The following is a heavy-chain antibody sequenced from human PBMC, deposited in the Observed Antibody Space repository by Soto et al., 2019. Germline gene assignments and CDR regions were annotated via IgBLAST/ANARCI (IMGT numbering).Heavy chain of an antibody. V-gene: IGHV1-18*04. CDR1: GYTFTSYG. Sequence: QVQLVQSGAEVKKPGATVNVSCKASGYTFTSYGISWVRQAPGQGLEWMGWISAYNGNTNYAQKLQGRVTMTTDTSTSTAYMELRSLRSDDTAVYYCAREKGYDYVWGSYRPDAFDIWGQGTMVTVSS. CDR3: AREKGYDYVWGSYRPDAFDI. CDR2: ISAYNGNT. D-gene: IGHD3-16*02. J-gene: IGHJ3*02.